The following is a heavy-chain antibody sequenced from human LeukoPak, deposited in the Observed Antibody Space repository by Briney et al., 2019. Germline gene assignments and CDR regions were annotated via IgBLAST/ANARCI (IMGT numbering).Heavy chain of an antibody. D-gene: IGHD3-3*01. CDR2: IYTSGST. CDR3: ARVRYDFWSGSNAFDI. CDR1: GGSISSYY. J-gene: IGHJ3*02. V-gene: IGHV4-4*07. Sequence: SETLSLTCTVSGGSISSYYWSWIRQPAGKGLEWIGRIYTSGSTNYNPSLKSRVTMSVDTSKNQFSLKLSSVTAADTAVYYCARVRYDFWSGSNAFDIWGQGTMVTVSS.